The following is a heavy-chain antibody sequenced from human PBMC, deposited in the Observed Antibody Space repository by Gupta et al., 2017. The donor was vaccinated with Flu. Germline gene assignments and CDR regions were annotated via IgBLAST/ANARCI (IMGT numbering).Heavy chain of an antibody. CDR1: A. Sequence: AMHWVRQASGKGLEWLGRIRNKANNYATAYAASVNGRFTISRDDSENTAYLQMNSLKIEDTAIYYCTRYYEDSIKIDYWGQGTLVTVSS. CDR3: TRYYEDSIKIDY. D-gene: IGHD3-3*01. CDR2: IRNKANNYAT. V-gene: IGHV3-73*01. J-gene: IGHJ4*02.